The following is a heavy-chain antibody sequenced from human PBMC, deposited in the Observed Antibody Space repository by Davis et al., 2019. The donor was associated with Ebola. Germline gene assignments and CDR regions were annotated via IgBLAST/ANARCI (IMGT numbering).Heavy chain of an antibody. CDR2: IYYSGST. D-gene: IGHD3-16*02. J-gene: IGHJ4*02. Sequence: SETLSLTCTASGGSISHYYWSWIRQPPGKGLEWIGYIYYSGSTNYNPSLKSRVTISVDTSKNQFSLKLSSVTAADTAVYYCARDIVRWGQGTLVTVSS. CDR1: GGSISHYY. CDR3: ARDIVR. V-gene: IGHV4-59*01.